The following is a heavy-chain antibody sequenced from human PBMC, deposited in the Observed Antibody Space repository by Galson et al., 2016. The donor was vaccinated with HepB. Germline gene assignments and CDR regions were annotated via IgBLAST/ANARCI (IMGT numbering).Heavy chain of an antibody. CDR2: VNYSGTT. J-gene: IGHJ4*02. D-gene: IGHD1-14*01. CDR3: ARTLSPTNQYFFNS. V-gene: IGHV4-39*02. Sequence: SETLSLTCTVSGDSLSSSTYYWGWIRQPPGKGLEWIGNVNYSGTTYYNPSLKSRVTISVHTSKNHFSLRLSSVTAADTAVYYCARTLSPTNQYFFNSWGQGTLVTVS. CDR1: GDSLSSSTYY.